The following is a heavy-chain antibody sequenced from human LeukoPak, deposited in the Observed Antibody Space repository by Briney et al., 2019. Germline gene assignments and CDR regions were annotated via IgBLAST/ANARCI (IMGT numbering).Heavy chain of an antibody. J-gene: IGHJ3*02. CDR1: GFTFSSDA. CDR3: VKDRYTAMPYAFDI. D-gene: IGHD5-18*01. V-gene: IGHV3-64D*06. CDR2: ISCNGGST. Sequence: GGSLRLSCSASGFTFSSDAMHCVRQAPGEGLEYVSAISCNGGSTYYADSLKGRFTISRDNSKNTLYLEMSSVRAEDTAVYYCVKDRYTAMPYAFDIWGQGTMVTVSS.